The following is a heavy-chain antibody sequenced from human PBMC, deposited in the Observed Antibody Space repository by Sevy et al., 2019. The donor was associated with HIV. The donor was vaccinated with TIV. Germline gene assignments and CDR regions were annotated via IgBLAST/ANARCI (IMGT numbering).Heavy chain of an antibody. J-gene: IGHJ6*02. CDR2: ISSSGSTI. CDR1: GFTFSDYY. CDR3: ARDITMVRGVITDYYYGMDV. V-gene: IGHV3-11*01. D-gene: IGHD3-10*01. Sequence: GGSLRLSCAASGFTFSDYYMSWIRQAPGKGLEWVSYISSSGSTIYYEDSVKGRFTIARDNAKNSMYLKMNSLRAEDTAVYYCARDITMVRGVITDYYYGMDVWGQGTTVTVSS.